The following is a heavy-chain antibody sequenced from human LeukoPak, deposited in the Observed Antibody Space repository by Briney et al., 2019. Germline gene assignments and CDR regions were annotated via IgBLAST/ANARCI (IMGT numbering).Heavy chain of an antibody. J-gene: IGHJ4*02. V-gene: IGHV6-1*01. CDR2: TYYRSKLYN. CDR1: GDSVSSNSAA. D-gene: IGHD6-13*01. Sequence: SQTLSLTCAISGDSVSSNSAAWNWIRQSPSRGLEWLGRTYYRSKLYNDYAVSVKSRITINPDTSKNQFSLQLNSVTPEDTAVYYCARGPRIAAAGNSGFTHWGQGTLVTVSS. CDR3: ARGPRIAAAGNSGFTH.